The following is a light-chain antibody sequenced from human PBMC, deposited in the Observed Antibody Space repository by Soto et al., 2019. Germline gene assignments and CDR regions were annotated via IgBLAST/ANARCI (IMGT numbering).Light chain of an antibody. CDR3: PQYDNWPIT. V-gene: IGKV3-15*01. CDR2: GAS. CDR1: QSVSSN. Sequence: EIVMTQSPATLSVSTGERATLSCRASQSVSSNLAWYQQKPGQAPRLLIYGASTRATGIPARFSGSGSGTEFTLTISSLQSEDFAVFYCPQYDNWPITFGQGTRLEIK. J-gene: IGKJ5*01.